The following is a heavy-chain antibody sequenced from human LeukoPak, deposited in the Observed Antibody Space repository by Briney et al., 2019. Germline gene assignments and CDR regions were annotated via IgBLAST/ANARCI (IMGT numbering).Heavy chain of an antibody. V-gene: IGHV1-18*01. J-gene: IGHJ4*02. D-gene: IGHD4-17*01. CDR1: GYTFSNFG. CDR3: ARDTGYGDYVGDY. Sequence: ASVKVSCKTSGYTFSNFGIIWVRQAPGQGLEWMGWISAYNGNSKYAQKFQARITLTTDTSTSTAYMELRSLRSDDTAVYYCARDTGYGDYVGDYWGQGTLVTVSS. CDR2: ISAYNGNS.